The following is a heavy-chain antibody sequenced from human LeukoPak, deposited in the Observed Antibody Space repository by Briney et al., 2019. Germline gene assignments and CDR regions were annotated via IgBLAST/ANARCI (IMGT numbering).Heavy chain of an antibody. CDR2: IIPIFGTA. V-gene: IGHV1-69*13. Sequence: SVKVSCKASGYTFTGYYMHWVRQAPGQGLEWMGGIIPIFGTANYAQKFQGRVTITADESTSTAYMELSSLRSEDTAVYYCASSPLYGDYVDYYFDYWGQGTLVTVSS. D-gene: IGHD4-17*01. CDR3: ASSPLYGDYVDYYFDY. CDR1: GYTFTGYY. J-gene: IGHJ4*02.